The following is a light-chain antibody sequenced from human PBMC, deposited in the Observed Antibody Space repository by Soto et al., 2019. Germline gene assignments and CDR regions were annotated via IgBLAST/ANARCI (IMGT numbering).Light chain of an antibody. CDR2: GAS. J-gene: IGKJ1*01. CDR1: QSVSGS. V-gene: IGKV3-15*01. Sequence: EIVLTQSPGTLSLSPGERATLSCRASQSVSGSRLAWYQQKPGQAPRLLIYGASTRATGIPARFSGSGSGTEFTLTISSLQSEDFAVYYCQQYNNWPWTFGQGTKVDI. CDR3: QQYNNWPWT.